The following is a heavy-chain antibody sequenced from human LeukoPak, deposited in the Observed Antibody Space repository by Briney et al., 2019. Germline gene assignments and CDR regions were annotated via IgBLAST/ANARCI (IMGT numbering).Heavy chain of an antibody. J-gene: IGHJ6*03. CDR3: ARNRYGSGSGGYYYMDV. CDR2: IYPGDSDT. CDR1: GYSFTSYW. V-gene: IGHV5-51*01. Sequence: GESLKISCKGSGYSFTSYWIGWVRQMPGKGLEWMGIIYPGDSDTRYSPSIQGQVTLSADQSISTAYLQWSSLKASDTAMYYCARNRYGSGSGGYYYMDVWGKGTTVTVSS. D-gene: IGHD3-10*01.